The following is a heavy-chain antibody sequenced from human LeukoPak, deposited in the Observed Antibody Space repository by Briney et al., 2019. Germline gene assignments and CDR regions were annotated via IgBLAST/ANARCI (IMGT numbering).Heavy chain of an antibody. CDR1: GFTFSSYA. Sequence: PGGSLRLSCAASGFTFSSYAMSWVRQAPGKGLEWVSSISSSGGSTYYADSVKGRFTISRDNSKNTLYLQMNSLRAEETAVYYCAKRCSSTSCPFDYWGQGTLVTVSS. CDR2: ISSSGGST. CDR3: AKRCSSTSCPFDY. V-gene: IGHV3-23*01. J-gene: IGHJ4*02. D-gene: IGHD2-2*01.